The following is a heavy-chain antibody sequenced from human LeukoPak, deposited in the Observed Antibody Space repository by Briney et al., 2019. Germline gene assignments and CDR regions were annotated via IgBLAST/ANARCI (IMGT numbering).Heavy chain of an antibody. CDR3: ARDIGAAGTWGYFDY. Sequence: SETLSLTCTVSGGSISSYYWSWIRQPPGKGLEWIGYIYYSGSTNYNPSLKSRVTISVDTSKNQFSLKLSSVTAADTAVYYCARDIGAAGTWGYFDYWGQGTLVTVSS. J-gene: IGHJ4*02. CDR2: IYYSGST. D-gene: IGHD6-13*01. V-gene: IGHV4-59*01. CDR1: GGSISSYY.